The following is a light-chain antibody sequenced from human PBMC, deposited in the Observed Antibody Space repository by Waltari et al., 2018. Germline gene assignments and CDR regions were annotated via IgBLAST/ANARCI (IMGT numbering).Light chain of an antibody. J-gene: IGKJ3*01. CDR1: QSVSSSY. CDR2: GAS. V-gene: IGKV3-20*01. CDR3: QQYGSSPL. Sequence: DIVLTQSPGTLPLSPGERATLSCRASQSVSSSYLAWYQQKPGQAPRLLIYGASSRATGIPDRFSGSGSGTDFTLTISRLEPEDFAVYYCQQYGSSPLFGPGTKVDIK.